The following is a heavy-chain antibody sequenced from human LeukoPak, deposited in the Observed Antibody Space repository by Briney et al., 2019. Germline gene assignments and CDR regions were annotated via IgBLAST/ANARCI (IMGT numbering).Heavy chain of an antibody. CDR2: ISGSGGST. CDR1: GFTFSSYV. V-gene: IGHV3-23*01. CDR3: AKLGIDV. J-gene: IGHJ6*02. Sequence: GESLTLSCAASGFTFSSYVLSWVRQPPGKGLEWVSAISGSGGSTYYAHSVQRRSTIPRDNSKSPLRLQLNILRPEDTPVFYCAKLGIDVWGQATTVTVPS.